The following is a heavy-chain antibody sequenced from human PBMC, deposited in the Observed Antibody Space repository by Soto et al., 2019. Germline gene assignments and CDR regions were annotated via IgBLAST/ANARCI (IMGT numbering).Heavy chain of an antibody. CDR1: GGSFSGYN. V-gene: IGHV4-34*01. CDR2: INHSGST. Sequence: SETLSLTCAVYGGSFSGYNWSWIRLPQGKGMEWIGEINHSGSTNYNPSLKSRVTISVDPSKNQFSLKLSSVTAADTAVYYCARVVLIAAGGTDFDYWGQGTLVTVSS. D-gene: IGHD6-13*01. J-gene: IGHJ4*02. CDR3: ARVVLIAAGGTDFDY.